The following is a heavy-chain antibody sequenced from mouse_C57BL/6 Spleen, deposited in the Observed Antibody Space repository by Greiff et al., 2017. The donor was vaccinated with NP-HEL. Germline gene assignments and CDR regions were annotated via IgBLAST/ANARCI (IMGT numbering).Heavy chain of an antibody. CDR3: ARVKRENSNSPDFDV. J-gene: IGHJ1*03. CDR2: INPSSGYT. D-gene: IGHD2-5*01. Sequence: QVQLKESGAELARPGASVKMSCKASGYTFTSYTMHWVQQRPGQGLEWIGYINPSSGYTKYNQKFKDKATLTADKSSSTAYMQLSSLTSEDSAVYYCARVKRENSNSPDFDVWGTGTTVTVSS. CDR1: GYTFTSYT. V-gene: IGHV1-4*01.